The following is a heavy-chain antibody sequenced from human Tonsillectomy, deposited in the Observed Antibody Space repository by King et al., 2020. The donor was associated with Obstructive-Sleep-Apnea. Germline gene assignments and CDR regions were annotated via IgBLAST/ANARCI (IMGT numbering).Heavy chain of an antibody. J-gene: IGHJ6*02. Sequence: VQLVESGGGLVKPGTSLRLSCAASGFSFSSHSMNWVRQAPGKGLESGSSISRSSSYIYYADSVKGRLTVSRDNAKNSLYLQMNSLRAEDTALYYCARDNLVRGVIIYYYGMDVWGQGTTVTVSS. CDR3: ARDNLVRGVIIYYYGMDV. CDR1: GFSFSSHS. D-gene: IGHD3-10*01. CDR2: ISRSSSYI. V-gene: IGHV3-21*01.